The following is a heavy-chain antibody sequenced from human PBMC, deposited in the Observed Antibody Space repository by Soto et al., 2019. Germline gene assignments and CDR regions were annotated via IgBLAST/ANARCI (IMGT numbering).Heavy chain of an antibody. Sequence: GASVKVSCKASGGTFSSYTISWVRQAPGQGLEWMGRIIPILGIANYAQKFQGRVTITADKSTSTAYMELSSLRSEDTAVYYCARDRGGDLNWLAPWGQGTLVTVSS. J-gene: IGHJ5*02. CDR3: ARDRGGDLNWLAP. D-gene: IGHD3-10*01. V-gene: IGHV1-69*04. CDR1: GGTFSSYT. CDR2: IIPILGIA.